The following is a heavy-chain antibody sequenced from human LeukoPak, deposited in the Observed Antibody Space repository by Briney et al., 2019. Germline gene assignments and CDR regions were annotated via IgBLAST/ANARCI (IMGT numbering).Heavy chain of an antibody. Sequence: SGGSLRLSCVGSGFTFRSHAMSWVRQAPEKGLEFVSGIYENGGTTYYADSVKGRFSISRDNSKNTLYLQMDSLRGEDTAVYYCARDRCAGWWCPRQFDYWGQGTLVTVSS. CDR1: GFTFRSHA. CDR3: ARDRCAGWWCPRQFDY. V-gene: IGHV3-23*01. J-gene: IGHJ4*02. CDR2: IYENGGTT. D-gene: IGHD2-21*01.